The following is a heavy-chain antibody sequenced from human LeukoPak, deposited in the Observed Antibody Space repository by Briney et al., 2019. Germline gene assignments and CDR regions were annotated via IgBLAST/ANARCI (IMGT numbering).Heavy chain of an antibody. CDR3: ATNSGWRFDY. V-gene: IGHV3-48*01. Sequence: GGSLRLSCAASGFTLSSYNMNWVRQAPGKGLEWISYITTSIDIISYADSVKGRFTISRDNAKNSLYLQMNSLRAEDTAVYYCATNSGWRFDYWGQGTLVTVSS. D-gene: IGHD2-21*01. CDR1: GFTLSSYN. J-gene: IGHJ4*02. CDR2: ITTSIDII.